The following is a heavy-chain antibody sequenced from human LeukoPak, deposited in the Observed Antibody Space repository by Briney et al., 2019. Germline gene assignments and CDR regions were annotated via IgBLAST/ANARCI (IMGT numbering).Heavy chain of an antibody. CDR1: GGTFSSYT. Sequence: SVKVSCKASGGTFSSYTIRWMRQAPGQGLEWMGRIIPILGIANYAQKFQGRVTITADKSASTAYMELSSLRSEDTAVYYCARGTYFWSGHTTYYFDYWGQGTLVTVSS. CDR3: ARGTYFWSGHTTYYFDY. J-gene: IGHJ4*02. V-gene: IGHV1-69*02. CDR2: IIPILGIA. D-gene: IGHD3-3*01.